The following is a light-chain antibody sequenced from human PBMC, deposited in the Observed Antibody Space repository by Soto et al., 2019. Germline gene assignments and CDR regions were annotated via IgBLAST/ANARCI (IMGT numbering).Light chain of an antibody. Sequence: DIQMTQSPSSLSASVGDRVTITCRASQSISNFLNWYQQRQGQVPKLLIYAASTLHTGVPSGFSGSGSGTDFTLTITSLQPEDFTTYYCQQSHSTPPTFGQGTKVEIK. CDR1: QSISNF. CDR2: AAS. CDR3: QQSHSTPPT. V-gene: IGKV1-39*01. J-gene: IGKJ1*01.